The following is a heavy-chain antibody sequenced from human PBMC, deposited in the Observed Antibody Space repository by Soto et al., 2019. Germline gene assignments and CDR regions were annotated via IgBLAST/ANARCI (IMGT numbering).Heavy chain of an antibody. D-gene: IGHD2-2*01. Sequence: SETLSLTCTVSGGSISSGGYYWSWIRQHPGKGLEWIGYIYYSGSTYYNPSLKSRVTISVDTSKNQFSLKLSSVTAADTAVYYCARLYCSGNSCSFGGAFDVWGQGTMVTVSS. J-gene: IGHJ3*01. CDR2: IYYSGST. V-gene: IGHV4-31*03. CDR1: GGSISSGGYY. CDR3: ARLYCSGNSCSFGGAFDV.